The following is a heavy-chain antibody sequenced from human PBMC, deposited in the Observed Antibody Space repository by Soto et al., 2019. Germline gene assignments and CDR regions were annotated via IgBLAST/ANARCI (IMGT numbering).Heavy chain of an antibody. CDR1: GFTFSSYG. CDR3: ARALSRLASSRVVGLDV. V-gene: IGHV3-33*01. J-gene: IGHJ6*02. D-gene: IGHD2-2*01. CDR2: IWYDGSNK. Sequence: GGSLRLSCAASGFTFSSYGMHWVRQAPGKGLEWVAVIWYDGSNKYYADSVKGRFTISRDNSKNTLYLQMNSLRAEDTAVYYCARALSRLASSRVVGLDVWGQGTQVTVSS.